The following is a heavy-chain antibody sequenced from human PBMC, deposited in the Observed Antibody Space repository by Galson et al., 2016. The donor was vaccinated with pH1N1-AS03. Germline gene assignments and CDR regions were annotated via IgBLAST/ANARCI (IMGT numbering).Heavy chain of an antibody. CDR2: IIPIFGNS. CDR3: VRGDGGNNFDF. V-gene: IGHV1-69*05. D-gene: IGHD4-23*01. Sequence: SVKVSCKASGGTFNKYAITWVRQAPGQGLEWMGGIIPIFGNSDYAQKFQGRVTISTDKSTTTADMELSSLRSEDTAVYYCVRGDGGNNFDFWGQGTLVTVSS. J-gene: IGHJ4*02. CDR1: GGTFNKYA.